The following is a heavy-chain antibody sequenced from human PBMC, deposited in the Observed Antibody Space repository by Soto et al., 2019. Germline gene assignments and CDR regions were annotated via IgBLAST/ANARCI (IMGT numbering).Heavy chain of an antibody. CDR3: AARASPSSSSGGSWFDP. Sequence: GASVKVSCKASGGTFSSYAISWVRQAPGQGLEWMGGIIPIFGTANYAQKFQGRVTITADESTSTAYMELSSLRSEDTAVYYCAARASPSSSSGGSWFDPWGQGTLVTVSS. J-gene: IGHJ5*02. CDR1: GGTFSSYA. D-gene: IGHD6-6*01. CDR2: IIPIFGTA. V-gene: IGHV1-69*13.